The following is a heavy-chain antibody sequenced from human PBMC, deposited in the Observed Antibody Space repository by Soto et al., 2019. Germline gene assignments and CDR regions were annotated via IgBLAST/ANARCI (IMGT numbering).Heavy chain of an antibody. CDR3: ARGARDGYYDYIWGSYRIYFDY. V-gene: IGHV3-64*01. CDR1: GFTFSSYA. J-gene: IGHJ4*02. D-gene: IGHD3-16*02. CDR2: ISSNGGST. Sequence: GGSLRLSCAASGFTFSSYAMHWVRQAPGKGLEYVSAISSNGGSTYYANSGKGRFTISRDNSKNTLYLQMGSLRAEDMAVYYCARGARDGYYDYIWGSYRIYFDYWGQGTLVTVSS.